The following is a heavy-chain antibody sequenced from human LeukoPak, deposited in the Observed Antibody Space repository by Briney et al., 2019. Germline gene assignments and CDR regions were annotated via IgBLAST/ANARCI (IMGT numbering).Heavy chain of an antibody. J-gene: IGHJ4*02. CDR2: IYHSGST. Sequence: PSETLSLTCAVSGGSISSGGYSWSWIRQPPGKSLEWIGYIYHSGSTYYNPSLKSRVTISVDRSKNQFSLKLSSVTAADTAVYYCARGGFEPNFDYWGQGTLVTVSS. D-gene: IGHD1-14*01. V-gene: IGHV4-30-2*01. CDR1: GGSISSGGYS. CDR3: ARGGFEPNFDY.